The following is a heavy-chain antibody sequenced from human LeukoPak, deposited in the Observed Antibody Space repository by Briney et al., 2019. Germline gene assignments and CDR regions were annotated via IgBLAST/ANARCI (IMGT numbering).Heavy chain of an antibody. J-gene: IGHJ5*02. D-gene: IGHD3-22*01. V-gene: IGHV3-23*01. CDR2: ISNDGRGT. Sequence: GGSLRLSCTASGFIFNNFGLMWVRQAPGKGLEWVSAISNDGRGTTYADFVKGRFTISRDNSKNTLFLQMNSLRAEDTALYYCAKGSSGYFADLWGQGTLVTVSS. CDR1: GFIFNNFG. CDR3: AKGSSGYFADL.